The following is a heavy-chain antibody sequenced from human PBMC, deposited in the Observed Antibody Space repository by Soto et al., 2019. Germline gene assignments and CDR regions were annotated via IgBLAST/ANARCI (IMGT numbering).Heavy chain of an antibody. D-gene: IGHD7-27*01. CDR3: ARSLVTGDYYYYYGMDV. CDR1: GGTFSSYA. Sequence: ASVKVSCKASGGTFSSYAISWVRQAPGQGLEWMGGIIPILGIANYAQKFQGRVTITADKSTSTAYMELSSLRSEDTAVYYCARSLVTGDYYYYYGMDVWGQGTTVTVSS. CDR2: IIPILGIA. J-gene: IGHJ6*02. V-gene: IGHV1-69*10.